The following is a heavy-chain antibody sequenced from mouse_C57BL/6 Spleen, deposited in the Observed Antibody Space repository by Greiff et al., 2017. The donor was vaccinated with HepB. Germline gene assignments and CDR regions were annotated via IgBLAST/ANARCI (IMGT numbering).Heavy chain of an antibody. CDR2: IRLKSDNYAT. CDR1: GFTFSNYW. V-gene: IGHV6-3*01. CDR3: TVHPDFLEVYYAMDY. J-gene: IGHJ4*01. Sequence: VQLKQSGGGLVQPGGSMKLSCVASGFTFSNYWMNWVRQSPEKGLEWVAQIRLKSDNYATHYAESVKGRFTISRDDSKSSVYLQMNNLRAEDTGIYYCTVHPDFLEVYYAMDYWGQGTSVTVSS.